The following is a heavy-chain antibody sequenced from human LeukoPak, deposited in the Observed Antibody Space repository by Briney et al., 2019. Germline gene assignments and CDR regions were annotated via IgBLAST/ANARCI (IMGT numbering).Heavy chain of an antibody. V-gene: IGHV4-59*08. CDR2: IYYSGNT. Sequence: SETLSLTCTVSGGPISSSYWSWIRQPPGKGLEWIGFIYYSGNTNYNPSLKSRVIISVDTSKNQFSLELSSVTAADTAVYYCARLKGYSSGWYPSYYFDYWGQGTLVTVSS. CDR1: GGPISSSY. CDR3: ARLKGYSSGWYPSYYFDY. D-gene: IGHD6-19*01. J-gene: IGHJ4*02.